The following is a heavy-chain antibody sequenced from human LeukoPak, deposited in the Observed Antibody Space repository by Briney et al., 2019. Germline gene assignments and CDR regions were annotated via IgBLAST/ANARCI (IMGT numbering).Heavy chain of an antibody. Sequence: PLETLSLSRTLSVGSISSYFLSSSRQSPGQGLERFGYIYHIGSAPYNPSFKSRVTISVDRSKNQFSLKLSSVTAADTAVYYCARDLGAMVRGVTLVDAFDIWGQGTMVTVSS. CDR2: IYHIGSA. CDR1: VGSISSYF. D-gene: IGHD3-10*01. CDR3: ARDLGAMVRGVTLVDAFDI. V-gene: IGHV4-59*12. J-gene: IGHJ3*02.